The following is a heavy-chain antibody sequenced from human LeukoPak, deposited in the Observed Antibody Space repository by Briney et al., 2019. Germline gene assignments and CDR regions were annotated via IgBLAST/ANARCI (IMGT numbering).Heavy chain of an antibody. CDR1: GGSINNGNHF. CDR2: IYYSGST. J-gene: IGHJ5*02. Sequence: PSQTLSLTCTVSGGSINNGNHFWSWIRQPPGKGLEWIGYIYYSGSTNYNPSLKSRVTISVDTSKNQFSLKLSSVTAADTAVYYCARWGLAAAVSFDPWGQGTLVTVSS. CDR3: ARWGLAAAVSFDP. V-gene: IGHV4-61*01. D-gene: IGHD6-13*01.